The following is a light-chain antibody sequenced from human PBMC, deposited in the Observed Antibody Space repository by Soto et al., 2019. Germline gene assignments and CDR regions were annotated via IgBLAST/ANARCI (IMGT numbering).Light chain of an antibody. CDR1: QSLLHITGETF. CDR2: EVS. J-gene: IGKJ5*01. Sequence: VMTQPPLSLSVAPGQPASFSCKSSQSLLHITGETFLFWYLQKPGQSPQLLIYEVSTRVSGVPDRFSGSGSGTDFTLEISRVETDDVGIYYCMQSTQLPPTFGQGTRLEIK. CDR3: MQSTQLPPT. V-gene: IGKV2D-29*02.